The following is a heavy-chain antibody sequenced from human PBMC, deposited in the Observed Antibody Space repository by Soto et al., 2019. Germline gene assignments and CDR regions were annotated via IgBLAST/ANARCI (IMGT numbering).Heavy chain of an antibody. V-gene: IGHV3-11*01. J-gene: IGHJ4*02. CDR1: GFNFSDYY. CDR3: ASGGSLAPEY. D-gene: IGHD3-16*01. CDR2: IASSGRTI. Sequence: QVQLVESGGGLVKPGESLRLSCAASGFNFSDYYMTWIRQAPGKGLEWVSSIASSGRTIYYADSVKGRFTISRDNAKKSVILQMSSLSVEDTAVYYCASGGSLAPEYWGQGTLVTVSS.